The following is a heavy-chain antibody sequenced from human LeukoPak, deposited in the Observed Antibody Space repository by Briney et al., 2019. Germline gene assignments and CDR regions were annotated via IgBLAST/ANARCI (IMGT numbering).Heavy chain of an antibody. J-gene: IGHJ3*02. CDR3: ARVGAGEEYGAFDI. V-gene: IGHV3-21*01. CDR1: GFTFSSYS. D-gene: IGHD7-27*01. Sequence: PGGSLRLSCAASGFTFSSYSMNWVRQAPGKGLEWVSSISSSSSYIYYADSVKGRFTISRDNAKNPLYLQMNSLRAEDTAVYYCARVGAGEEYGAFDIWGQGTMVTVSS. CDR2: ISSSSSYI.